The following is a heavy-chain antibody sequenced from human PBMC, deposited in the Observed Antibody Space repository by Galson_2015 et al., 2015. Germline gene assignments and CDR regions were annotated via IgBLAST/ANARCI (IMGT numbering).Heavy chain of an antibody. CDR2: ISYDGSNK. CDR1: GFTFSSYA. D-gene: IGHD6-13*01. Sequence: SLRLSCAASGFTFSSYAMHWVRQAPGKGLEWVAVISYDGSNKYYADSVKGRFTISRDNSKNTLYLQVNSLRAEDTAVYYCAREVYSSTLPIDYWGQGTLVTVSS. CDR3: AREVYSSTLPIDY. J-gene: IGHJ4*02. V-gene: IGHV3-30-3*01.